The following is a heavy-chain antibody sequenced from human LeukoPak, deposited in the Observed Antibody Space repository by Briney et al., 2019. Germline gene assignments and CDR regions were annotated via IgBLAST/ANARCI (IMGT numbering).Heavy chain of an antibody. Sequence: SETLSLTCAVYGGSFSGYYWSWIRQPPGKGLEWIGEINHSGSTNYNPSLKSRVTISVDTSKNQFSLKLSSVTAADTAVYYCAIAAAGTSISYYYYYYMDVWGKGTTVTISS. V-gene: IGHV4-34*01. CDR3: AIAAAGTSISYYYYYYMDV. D-gene: IGHD6-13*01. CDR1: GGSFSGYY. CDR2: INHSGST. J-gene: IGHJ6*03.